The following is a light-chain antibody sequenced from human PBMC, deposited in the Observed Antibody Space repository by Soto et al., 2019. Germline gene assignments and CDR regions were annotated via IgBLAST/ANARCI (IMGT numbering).Light chain of an antibody. J-gene: IGKJ3*01. CDR3: QQYGSSPSLFT. V-gene: IGKV3-20*01. CDR2: DAS. Sequence: EIVLTQSPGTLSLSPGERATLSCRASQSVSSTYLAWYQQKPGQAPRLLIYDASRRATGIPDRFSGSGSGTDFTLTISRLEPEDFAVYYCQQYGSSPSLFTFGPGTKVDIK. CDR1: QSVSSTY.